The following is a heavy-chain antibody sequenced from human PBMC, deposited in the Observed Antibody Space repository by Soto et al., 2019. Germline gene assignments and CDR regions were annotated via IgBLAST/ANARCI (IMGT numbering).Heavy chain of an antibody. Sequence: SETLSLTCTVSGGSISSSSYYWGWIRQPPGKGLEWIGSIYYSGSTYYNPSLKSRVTISVDTSKNQFSLKLSSVTAADTAVYYCARQNSGYDENLGQSIYYGLDVWGQGTTVTVSS. D-gene: IGHD5-12*01. CDR1: GGSISSSSYY. J-gene: IGHJ6*02. CDR3: ARQNSGYDENLGQSIYYGLDV. CDR2: IYYSGST. V-gene: IGHV4-39*01.